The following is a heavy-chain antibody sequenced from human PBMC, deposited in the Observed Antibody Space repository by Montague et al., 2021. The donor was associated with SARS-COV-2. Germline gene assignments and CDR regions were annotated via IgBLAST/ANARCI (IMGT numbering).Heavy chain of an antibody. V-gene: IGHV4-59*01. Sequence: SETLSLTCTVSGGSISSYYWNWIRQSPGKGLELIWYINYSGSANYNPSLKSRVTISVDTPKNQPPLNLNSVTAADTDVYYCARRGVVVMPAVVEYYDGMDVWGQGTTVTVSS. D-gene: IGHD2-2*01. J-gene: IGHJ6*02. CDR2: INYSGSA. CDR3: ARRGVVVMPAVVEYYDGMDV. CDR1: GGSISSYY.